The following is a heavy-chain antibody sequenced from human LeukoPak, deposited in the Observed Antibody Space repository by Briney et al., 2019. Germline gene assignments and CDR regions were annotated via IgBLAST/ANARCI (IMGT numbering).Heavy chain of an antibody. Sequence: SETLSLTCSVSGFSITTGYYWAWIRQPPGKGLEWIGTIFRIGSSYFNPSLKSRVTISVDTSKNQFSLKLSSVTAADTALYYCARVIDVAAAGYFDSWGQGTQVTVSP. J-gene: IGHJ4*02. CDR3: ARVIDVAAAGYFDS. CDR1: GFSITTGYY. CDR2: IFRIGSS. V-gene: IGHV4-38-2*02. D-gene: IGHD6-13*01.